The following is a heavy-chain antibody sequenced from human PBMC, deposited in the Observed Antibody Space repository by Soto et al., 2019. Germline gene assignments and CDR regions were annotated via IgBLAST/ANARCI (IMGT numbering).Heavy chain of an antibody. V-gene: IGHV1-69*13. Sequence: SVKVSCKASGGIFRSYIISWVRQAPGEGLEWMGGIIPMFGSPNYAQKFQGRVSITADESTTTAYMELNSLTSEDTAIYYCAKEVVGVKFKTSGYNYWGQGTQVPVSS. CDR2: IIPMFGSP. CDR3: AKEVVGVKFKTSGYNY. CDR1: GGIFRSYI. D-gene: IGHD3-22*01. J-gene: IGHJ4*02.